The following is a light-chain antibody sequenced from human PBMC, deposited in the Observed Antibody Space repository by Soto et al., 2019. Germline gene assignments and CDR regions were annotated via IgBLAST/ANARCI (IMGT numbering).Light chain of an antibody. J-gene: IGLJ1*01. CDR2: EVT. V-gene: IGLV2-8*01. CDR1: ISDVGGYDY. CDR3: RSYAGSNNFV. Sequence: QAPPTQPPCASGSRGQSVTISCTGTISDVGGYDYVSWYQQHPGKAPKLMIYEVTKRPSGVPDRFSGSKSGNTASLIVSGLQAEDEADYYCRSYAGSNNFVFGTGTKVTVL.